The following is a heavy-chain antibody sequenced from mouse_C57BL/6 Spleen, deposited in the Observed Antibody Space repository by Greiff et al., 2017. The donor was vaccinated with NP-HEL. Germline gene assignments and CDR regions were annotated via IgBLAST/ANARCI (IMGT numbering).Heavy chain of an antibody. Sequence: EVKLMESGGGLVKPGGSLKLSCAASGFTFSSYAMSWVRQTPEKRLEWVATISDGGSYTYYPDNVKGRFTISRDNAKNNLYLQMSHLKSEDTAMYYCARGRFYFDYWGQGTLVTVSA. V-gene: IGHV5-4*03. J-gene: IGHJ3*01. CDR3: ARGRFYFDY. CDR2: ISDGGSYT. D-gene: IGHD1-1*01. CDR1: GFTFSSYA.